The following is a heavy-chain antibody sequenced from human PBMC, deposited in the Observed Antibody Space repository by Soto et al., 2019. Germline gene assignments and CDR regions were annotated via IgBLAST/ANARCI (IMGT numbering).Heavy chain of an antibody. Sequence: SVKVSCKASGFTFTSSAFQWVRQARGQRLEWIGWIAVGSGYTNYAQRFQDRVTLTRDMSTATTYMELGRLTSEDTAIYYCAADATAWQQMVPSDYWGQGTLVTVSS. CDR3: AADATAWQQMVPSDY. D-gene: IGHD2-8*01. J-gene: IGHJ4*02. V-gene: IGHV1-58*01. CDR2: IAVGSGYT. CDR1: GFTFTSSA.